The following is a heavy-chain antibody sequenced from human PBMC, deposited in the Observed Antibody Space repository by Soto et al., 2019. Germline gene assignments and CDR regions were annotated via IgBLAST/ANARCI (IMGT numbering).Heavy chain of an antibody. J-gene: IGHJ6*03. D-gene: IGHD4-4*01. CDR1: GFTFSDHY. CDR2: TRNKANSYTT. Sequence: GGSLRLSCAASGFTFSDHYMDWVRQAPGKGLEWVGRTRNKANSYTTEYAASVKGRFTISRDDSKNSLYLQMNSLKTEATAVYYCARDLYSNHGDNYYSMDVWGKGTTVTVS. CDR3: ARDLYSNHGDNYYSMDV. V-gene: IGHV3-72*01.